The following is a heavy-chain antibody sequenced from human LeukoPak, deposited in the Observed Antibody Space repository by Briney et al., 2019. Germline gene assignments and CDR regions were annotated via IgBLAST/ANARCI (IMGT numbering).Heavy chain of an antibody. CDR2: IYTSGTT. J-gene: IGHJ4*02. Sequence: SETLSLTCSVSGESIRNYYWSWIRQPAGKGLEWIGRIYTSGTTDYNPSLKSRLTMSVDTSRNHFSLKLTSVTAADPAVYYCARESKSYDGSGYHHACWGQGALVTVSS. CDR1: GESIRNYY. V-gene: IGHV4-4*07. D-gene: IGHD3-22*01. CDR3: ARESKSYDGSGYHHAC.